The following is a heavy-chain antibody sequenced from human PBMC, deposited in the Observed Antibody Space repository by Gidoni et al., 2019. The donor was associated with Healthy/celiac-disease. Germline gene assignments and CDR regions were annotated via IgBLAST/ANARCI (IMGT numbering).Heavy chain of an antibody. Sequence: EVQLVESGGGLVQPGGSLRLSCAASGFTVSSNYISWVRQAPGKGLEWVSVIYSGGSTYYADSVKGRFTISRDNSKNTLYLQMNSLRAEDTAVYYCAREREGGIAAAGIREYYFDYWGQGTLVTVSS. J-gene: IGHJ4*02. D-gene: IGHD6-13*01. V-gene: IGHV3-66*01. CDR2: IYSGGST. CDR3: AREREGGIAAAGIREYYFDY. CDR1: GFTVSSNY.